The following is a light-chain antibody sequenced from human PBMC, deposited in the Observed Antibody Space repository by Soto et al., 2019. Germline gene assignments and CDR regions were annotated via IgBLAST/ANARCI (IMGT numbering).Light chain of an antibody. Sequence: EVVFTQSPGTLSLPPGERATLSCRASQSVSGNYLAWYQQKPGQAPRRLIFGASHRAPDGPARSSGSGAGTDVILTISRLVHEDFAVYYCHQYDSTWRTFGQGTKVDI. CDR1: QSVSGNY. CDR2: GAS. J-gene: IGKJ1*01. CDR3: HQYDSTWRT. V-gene: IGKV3-20*01.